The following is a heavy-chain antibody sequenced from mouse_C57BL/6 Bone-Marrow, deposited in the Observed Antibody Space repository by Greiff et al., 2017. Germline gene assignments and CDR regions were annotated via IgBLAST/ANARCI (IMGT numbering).Heavy chain of an antibody. Sequence: EVQLVESGGDLVKPAGSLKLTCAASGFTFSSYGMSWVRPTPDKRLEWVATISSGGSYTYSPDRVKGRFTTTTDNAKNTLYLLKSSLMTEDAAMYFLAKLASWFAYWGQGTLVTVSA. J-gene: IGHJ3*01. CDR1: GFTFSSYG. CDR3: AKLASWFAY. CDR2: ISSGGSYT. V-gene: IGHV5-6*01.